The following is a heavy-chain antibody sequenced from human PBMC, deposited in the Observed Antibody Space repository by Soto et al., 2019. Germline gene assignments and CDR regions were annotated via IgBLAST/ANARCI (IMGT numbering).Heavy chain of an antibody. D-gene: IGHD6-25*01. Sequence: QVQLQQWGAGLLKPSETLSLTCAVYGGSFSGYYWGWIRQPPGKGLEWIGEINHSGSTNYNPSLKSRVTISVDTSKNQFSLKLSSVTAADTAVYYCARSGHYYYYMDVWGKGTTVTVSS. CDR3: ARSGHYYYYMDV. CDR1: GGSFSGYY. V-gene: IGHV4-34*01. J-gene: IGHJ6*03. CDR2: INHSGST.